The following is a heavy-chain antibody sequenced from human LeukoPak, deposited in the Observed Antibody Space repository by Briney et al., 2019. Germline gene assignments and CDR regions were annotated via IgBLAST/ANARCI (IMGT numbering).Heavy chain of an antibody. J-gene: IGHJ1*01. CDR2: IYHSGST. Sequence: SETLSLTCTVSGYSISSGYYWGWIRQPPGKGLEWIGSIYHSGSTYYNPSLKSRVTISVDTSKNQFSLKLSSVTAVDTAVYYCARDRTAAGTYEEHWGQGTLVTVSS. CDR3: ARDRTAAGTYEEH. D-gene: IGHD6-13*01. CDR1: GYSISSGYY. V-gene: IGHV4-38-2*02.